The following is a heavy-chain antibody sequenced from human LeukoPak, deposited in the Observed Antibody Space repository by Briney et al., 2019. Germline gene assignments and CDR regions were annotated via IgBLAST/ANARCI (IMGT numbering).Heavy chain of an antibody. J-gene: IGHJ4*02. CDR3: AKGGTWTIYYFDY. CDR2: INPSGGTT. V-gene: IGHV1-46*01. D-gene: IGHD3/OR15-3a*01. Sequence: ASVKVSCKASGYTFSGYHIHWVRQAPGQGLEWMGIINPSGGTTSYAQKFQGRVTMTRDTSTTTVYMELSSLRSEDTAVYYCAKGGTWTIYYFDYWGQGTLVTVSS. CDR1: GYTFSGYH.